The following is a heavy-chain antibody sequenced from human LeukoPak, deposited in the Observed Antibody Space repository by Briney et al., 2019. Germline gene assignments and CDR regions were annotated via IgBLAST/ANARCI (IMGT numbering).Heavy chain of an antibody. J-gene: IGHJ4*02. V-gene: IGHV3-30*04. CDR3: ARAADIAAAGTANLDY. D-gene: IGHD6-13*01. Sequence: GGSLRLSCAASGFTFSSYAMHWVRQAPGKGLEWVAVISYDGSNKYYADSVKGRFTISRDNSKNTLYLQMNSLRAEDTAVYYCARAADIAAAGTANLDYWGQGTLVTVSS. CDR2: ISYDGSNK. CDR1: GFTFSSYA.